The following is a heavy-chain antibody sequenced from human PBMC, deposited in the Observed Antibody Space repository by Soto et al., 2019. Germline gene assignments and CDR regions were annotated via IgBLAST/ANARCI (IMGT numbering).Heavy chain of an antibody. Sequence: QVQLVESGGGVVQPGRSLRLSCAASGFTFSSYGMHWVRQAPGKGLEWVAVISYDGSNKYYADSVKCRFTISRDNSKNTLYLQMNSLRAEDTAVYYCAKDRAAAGTRIIDYWGQGTLVTVSS. CDR3: AKDRAAAGTRIIDY. CDR2: ISYDGSNK. V-gene: IGHV3-30*18. D-gene: IGHD6-13*01. CDR1: GFTFSSYG. J-gene: IGHJ4*02.